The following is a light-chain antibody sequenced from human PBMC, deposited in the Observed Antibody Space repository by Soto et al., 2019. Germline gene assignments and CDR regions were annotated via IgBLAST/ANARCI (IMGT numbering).Light chain of an antibody. CDR2: DAS. J-gene: IGKJ1*01. CDR3: QQYNYSPGT. Sequence: EIVLTQSPGTLSLSPGERATLSCRASQSVSSYLAWYQQKPGQAPRLLIYDASSRATGIPDRFSGSGSGTDFTLTISRLEPEDFVVYYCQQYNYSPGTFGQGTKVEIK. CDR1: QSVSSY. V-gene: IGKV3-20*01.